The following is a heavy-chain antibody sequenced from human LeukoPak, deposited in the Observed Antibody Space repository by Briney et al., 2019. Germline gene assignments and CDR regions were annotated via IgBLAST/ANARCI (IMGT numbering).Heavy chain of an antibody. Sequence: GSLRLSCTVSGFSVIDNSMSWVRQAPGKGLEWVSFIYSGTTHYSDSVKGRFTISRDNSKNTLYLQMNSLRAEDTAVYYCARRAGAYSHPYDYWGQGTLVTVSS. V-gene: IGHV3-53*01. J-gene: IGHJ4*02. D-gene: IGHD4-17*01. CDR2: IYSGTT. CDR1: GFSVIDNS. CDR3: ARRAGAYSHPYDY.